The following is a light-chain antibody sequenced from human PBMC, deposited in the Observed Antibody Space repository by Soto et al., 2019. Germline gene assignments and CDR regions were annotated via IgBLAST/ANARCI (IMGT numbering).Light chain of an antibody. J-gene: IGLJ1*01. Sequence: QSVLTQPPSVSGAPGQRVTLSCTGSTSNIGAGYDVHWYQQLPGTAPKLLIYGNSNRPSGVPDRFSGSKSGTSASLAITGLQAEDEAEYYCSSYTNINTRACVFGTGTKVTVL. CDR1: TSNIGAGYD. CDR2: GNS. V-gene: IGLV1-40*01. CDR3: SSYTNINTRACV.